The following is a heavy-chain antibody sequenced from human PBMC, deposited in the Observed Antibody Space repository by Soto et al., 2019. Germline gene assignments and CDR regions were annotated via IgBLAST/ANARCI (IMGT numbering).Heavy chain of an antibody. J-gene: IGHJ3*02. CDR3: ARTYQNAVVRFSPDSGFCAFDI. CDR1: GGTFSSYA. CDR2: IIPIFSTA. D-gene: IGHD3-3*01. V-gene: IGHV1-69*01. Sequence: QVQLVQSGAEVKKPGSSVKVSCKASGGTFSSYAISWVRQAPGQGLEWMGGIIPIFSTANYAQKFQGRVTIAADESTSSAEMALGSMTSEDTAVYYCARTYQNAVVRFSPDSGFCAFDIWGQGTVVILSS.